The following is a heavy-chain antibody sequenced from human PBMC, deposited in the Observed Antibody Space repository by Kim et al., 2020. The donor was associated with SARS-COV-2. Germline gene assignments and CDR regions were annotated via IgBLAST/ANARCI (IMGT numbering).Heavy chain of an antibody. CDR1: GFTFSSYG. Sequence: GGSLRLSCAASGFTFSSYGMHWVRQAPGKGLEWVAVIWYDGSNKYYADSVKGRFTISRDNSKNTLYLQMNSLRAEDTAVYYCARDDRSSYYDFWSHGVITSYFDYWGQGTLVTVSS. V-gene: IGHV3-33*01. CDR2: IWYDGSNK. J-gene: IGHJ4*02. CDR3: ARDDRSSYYDFWSHGVITSYFDY. D-gene: IGHD3-3*01.